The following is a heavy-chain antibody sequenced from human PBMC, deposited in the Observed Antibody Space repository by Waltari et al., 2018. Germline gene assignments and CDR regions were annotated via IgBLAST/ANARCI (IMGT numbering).Heavy chain of an antibody. CDR1: GFTFDDYA. Sequence: EVQLVESGGGLVQPGRSLRLSCAASGFTFDDYARHWVRQAPGKGLEWVSGISWNSGSIGYADSGKGRFTISRDNAKNSLYLQMNSLRAEDTALYYCAKDGGGATWGQGTLVTVSS. J-gene: IGHJ5*02. CDR2: ISWNSGSI. CDR3: AKDGGGAT. V-gene: IGHV3-9*01. D-gene: IGHD2-15*01.